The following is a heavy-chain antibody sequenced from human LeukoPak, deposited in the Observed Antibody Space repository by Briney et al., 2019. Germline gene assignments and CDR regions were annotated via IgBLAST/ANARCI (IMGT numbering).Heavy chain of an antibody. CDR3: AKYSGYD. CDR1: GFIFSSFT. D-gene: IGHD5-12*01. CDR2: ISGSGGST. J-gene: IGHJ4*02. V-gene: IGHV3-23*01. Sequence: GGSLRLSCAASGFIFSSFTFNWVRQAPGQGLEWVSAISGSGGSTYYADSVKGRFTISRDNSKNTLYLQMNSLRAEDTAVYYCAKYSGYDWGQGTLVTVSS.